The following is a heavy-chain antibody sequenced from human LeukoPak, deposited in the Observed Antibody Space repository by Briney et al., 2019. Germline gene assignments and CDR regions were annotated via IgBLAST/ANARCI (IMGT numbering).Heavy chain of an antibody. CDR1: GFTFSNHW. V-gene: IGHV3-7*01. J-gene: IGHJ4*02. CDR2: IKQDGTET. CDR3: AGGSGWYFDY. Sequence: PGGSLRLSCAASGFTFSNHWMSWVRQAPGKGLEWVATIKQDGTETFYVDSVKGRFTISRDNAKKSLYLQMNSLRVEDTAVYYCAGGSGWYFDYWGQGALVIVSS. D-gene: IGHD6-19*01.